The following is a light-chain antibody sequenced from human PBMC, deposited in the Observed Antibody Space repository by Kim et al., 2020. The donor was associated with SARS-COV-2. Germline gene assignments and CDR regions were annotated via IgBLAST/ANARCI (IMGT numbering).Light chain of an antibody. CDR2: SNN. J-gene: IGLJ2*01. CDR3: AAWDVSLRVV. CDR1: SSNIGSNY. Sequence: PGQRVTISCPGRSSNIGSNYVYWYQQHPGTAPKLLIYSNNQRPSGVPDRFSGSKSGTSASLAISGLRSEDEADYYCAAWDVSLRVVFGGGTQLTVL. V-gene: IGLV1-47*02.